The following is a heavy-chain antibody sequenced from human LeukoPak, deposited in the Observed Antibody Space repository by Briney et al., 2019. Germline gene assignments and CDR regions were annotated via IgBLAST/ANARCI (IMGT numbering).Heavy chain of an antibody. CDR2: IIPIFGTA. Sequence: GASVKVSCKAPVGTFSSYAISWVRQARGQGLEWRGGIIPIFGTANYAQKFQGRVTITTDESTSTAYMELSSLRSEDTAVYYCARVLGYNWNYSYYYYMDVWGKGTTVTVSS. J-gene: IGHJ6*03. CDR1: VGTFSSYA. D-gene: IGHD1-7*01. CDR3: ARVLGYNWNYSYYYYMDV. V-gene: IGHV1-69*05.